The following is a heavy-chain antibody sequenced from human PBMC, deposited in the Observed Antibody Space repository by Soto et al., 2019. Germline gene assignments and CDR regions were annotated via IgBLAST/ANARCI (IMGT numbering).Heavy chain of an antibody. V-gene: IGHV1-18*01. J-gene: IGHJ5*02. Sequence: ASVKVSCKASGYTFFTYDISWVRQAPGQGLEWMGWISTYSGDTKYAQKFHGGVTMTTDTSTTTAYLELRSLRSDDTAVYYCARHHGPTTSENWFDPWGQGTLVTVSS. CDR3: ARHHGPTTSENWFDP. D-gene: IGHD5-12*01. CDR1: GYTFFTYD. CDR2: ISTYSGDT.